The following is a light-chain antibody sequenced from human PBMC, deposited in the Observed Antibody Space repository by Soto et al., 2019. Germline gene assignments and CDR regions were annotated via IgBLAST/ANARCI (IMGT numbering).Light chain of an antibody. CDR3: CSYAGSYSVV. CDR2: DVS. CDR1: SSDVGGYNY. V-gene: IGLV2-11*01. J-gene: IGLJ2*01. Sequence: QSALTQPRSVSGSPGQSVTISCTGTSSDVGGYNYVSWYQQHPGKAPKLMIYDVSKRPSGVPNRFSGAKSCNTASLTIPGLQAEDEADYYCCSYAGSYSVVFGGGTKLTVL.